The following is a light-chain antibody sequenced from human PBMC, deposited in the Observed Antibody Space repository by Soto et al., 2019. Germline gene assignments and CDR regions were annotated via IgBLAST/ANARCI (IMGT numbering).Light chain of an antibody. CDR1: SSDVGAYNY. J-gene: IGLJ2*01. V-gene: IGLV2-14*01. CDR2: DVS. CDR3: SSYRSSNTVV. Sequence: QSALTQPASVSGSPGQSITISCTGTSSDVGAYNYVPWYQQHPGKAPKLMIYDVSNRPSGVSNRFSGSKSGNTASLTISGLQAEDEADYYCSSYRSSNTVVFGGGTKLTVL.